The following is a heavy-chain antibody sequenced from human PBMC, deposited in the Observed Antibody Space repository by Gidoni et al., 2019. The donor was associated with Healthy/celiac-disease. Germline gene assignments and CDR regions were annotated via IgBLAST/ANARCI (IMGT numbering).Heavy chain of an antibody. V-gene: IGHV2-26*01. Sequence: QVTLKESGPVLVKPTETLTLTCTVSGFSLSNARMGVSWIRQPPGKALEWLAHIFSNDEKSYSTSLKSRLTISKDTSKSQVVLTMTNMDPVDTATYYCARIQGDGYNYYYYYYYGMDVWGQGTTVTVSS. D-gene: IGHD5-12*01. CDR3: ARIQGDGYNYYYYYYYGMDV. J-gene: IGHJ6*02. CDR1: GFSLSNARMG. CDR2: IFSNDEK.